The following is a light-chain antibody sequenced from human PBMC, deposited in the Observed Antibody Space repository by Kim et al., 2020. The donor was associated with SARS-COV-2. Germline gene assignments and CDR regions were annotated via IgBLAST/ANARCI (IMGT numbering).Light chain of an antibody. CDR1: KTIGSW. J-gene: IGKJ1*01. CDR2: QAS. Sequence: AAIDNSVPNTRRASKTIGSWLAWYKQKPGNAPELLIFQASNLETGVPSRFSGGGSGTEFTLTISSLQPDDFATYYCQNYDSDSTFGQGTKVDIK. V-gene: IGKV1-5*03. CDR3: QNYDSDST.